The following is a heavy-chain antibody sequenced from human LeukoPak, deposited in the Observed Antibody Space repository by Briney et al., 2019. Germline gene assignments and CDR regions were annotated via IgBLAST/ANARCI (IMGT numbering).Heavy chain of an antibody. CDR1: GFTFSSYA. V-gene: IGHV3-23*01. Sequence: GGSLRLSCAASGFTFSSYAMSWVRQAPGKGLEWVSVISGSGGSTYYADSVKGRFTISRDNSKNTLYLQMNSLRAEDTAVYYCANDFWSGYYTSPWFDPWGQGTLVTVSS. J-gene: IGHJ5*02. CDR2: ISGSGGST. CDR3: ANDFWSGYYTSPWFDP. D-gene: IGHD3-3*01.